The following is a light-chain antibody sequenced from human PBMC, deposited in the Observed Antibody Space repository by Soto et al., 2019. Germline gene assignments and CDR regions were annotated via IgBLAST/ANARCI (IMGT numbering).Light chain of an antibody. J-gene: IGLJ2*01. CDR2: SDN. CDR1: NSNIGSNT. Sequence: QSVLTQPPSASGTPGQRVTISCSGSNSNIGSNTVSWYQQLPGTAPKSLIYSDNQRPSGVPDRISGSRSGTSASLAISGLQSDDEAEYYCAAWDDSLRGRVFGGGTQLTVL. V-gene: IGLV1-44*01. CDR3: AAWDDSLRGRV.